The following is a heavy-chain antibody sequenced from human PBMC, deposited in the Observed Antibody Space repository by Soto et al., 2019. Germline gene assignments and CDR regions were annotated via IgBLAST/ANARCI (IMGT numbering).Heavy chain of an antibody. CDR2: IHHSGST. CDR1: GGSIGSYY. D-gene: IGHD3-22*01. CDR3: ARSYYDSSGYLDAFDI. V-gene: IGHV4-59*01. Sequence: SETLSLTCTVSGGSIGSYYWSWIRQPPGQGLEWIAYIHHSGSTNYSPSLKSRVTISGDTSKSQFSLRLTSVTAADTAVYYCARSYYDSSGYLDAFDIWGQGTMVTVSS. J-gene: IGHJ3*02.